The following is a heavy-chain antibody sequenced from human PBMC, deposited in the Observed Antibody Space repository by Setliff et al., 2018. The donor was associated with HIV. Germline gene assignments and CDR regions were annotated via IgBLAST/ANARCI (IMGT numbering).Heavy chain of an antibody. CDR3: ARIIMPRGGAFDI. V-gene: IGHV4-4*07. CDR1: GGSISYHY. J-gene: IGHJ3*02. D-gene: IGHD3-10*01. Sequence: SETLSLTCTVSGGSISYHYWGWIRQPAGKGLEWIGHIYISGSTNYNPSLKSRVTVSVDTSKNQFSLKLNSVTAADTAVYYCARIIMPRGGAFDIWGQGTMVTVSS. CDR2: IYISGST.